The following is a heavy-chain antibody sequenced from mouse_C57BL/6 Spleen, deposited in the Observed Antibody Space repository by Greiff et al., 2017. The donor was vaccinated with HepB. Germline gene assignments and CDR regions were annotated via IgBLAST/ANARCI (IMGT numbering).Heavy chain of an antibody. Sequence: QVQLKQPGAELVMPGASVKLSCKASGYTFTSYWMHWVKQRPGQGLEWIGEIDPSDSYTNYNQKFKGKSTLTVDKSSSTAYMQLSSLTSEDSAVYYCATLDSSGYEFAYWGQGTLVTVSA. D-gene: IGHD3-2*02. J-gene: IGHJ3*01. CDR2: IDPSDSYT. CDR3: ATLDSSGYEFAY. V-gene: IGHV1-69*01. CDR1: GYTFTSYW.